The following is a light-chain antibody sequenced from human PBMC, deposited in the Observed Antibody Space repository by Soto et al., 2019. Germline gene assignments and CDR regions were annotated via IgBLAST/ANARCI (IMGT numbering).Light chain of an antibody. CDR1: QSINNY. CDR3: QQRSTWPPVT. CDR2: DAS. Sequence: EIVLXGSXGSLSLSRGGRATLSRRASQSINNYLAWYQQKPGQAPRLLIYDASNRATGIPARFSGSGSGTDFTLTISSLEPEDFAVYYCQQRSTWPPVTFGQGTRLEIK. J-gene: IGKJ5*01. V-gene: IGKV3-11*01.